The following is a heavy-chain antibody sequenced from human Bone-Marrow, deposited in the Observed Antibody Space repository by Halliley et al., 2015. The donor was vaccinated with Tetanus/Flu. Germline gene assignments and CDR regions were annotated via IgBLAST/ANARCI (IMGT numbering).Heavy chain of an antibody. V-gene: IGHV3-23*01. Sequence: GARGTPYYADSVKGRFTISRDNSKNTLHMQLNSLRAEDAAVYYCAKATQETCIGTRCYYFAFWGQGPLVTVSS. CDR2: GARGTP. CDR3: AKATQETCIGTRCYYFAF. J-gene: IGHJ4*02. D-gene: IGHD2-8*01.